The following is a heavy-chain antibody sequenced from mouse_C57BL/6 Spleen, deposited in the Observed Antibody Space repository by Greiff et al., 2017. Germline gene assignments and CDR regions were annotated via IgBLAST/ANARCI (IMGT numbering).Heavy chain of an antibody. V-gene: IGHV1-52*01. CDR3: ARGYSNYGFAWFAY. J-gene: IGHJ3*01. Sequence: VQLQQPGAELVRPGSSVKLSCKASGYTFTSYWMHWVKQRPIQGLEWIGNIDPSDSETHYNQKFKDKATLTVDKSSSTAYMQLSSLTSEDSAVYYCARGYSNYGFAWFAYWGQGTLVTVSA. D-gene: IGHD2-5*01. CDR1: GYTFTSYW. CDR2: IDPSDSET.